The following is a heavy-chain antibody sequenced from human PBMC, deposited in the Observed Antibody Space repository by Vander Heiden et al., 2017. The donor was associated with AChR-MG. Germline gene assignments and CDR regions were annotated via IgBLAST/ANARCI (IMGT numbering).Heavy chain of an antibody. CDR2: ISSNGGST. V-gene: IGHV3-64D*06. D-gene: IGHD2-21*02. Sequence: EMQLVESGGGLVQPGGSLRLSCPASGFTFSSYAMHWVRQAPGKGLEYVSAISSNGGSTYYADSVKGRFTISRDNSKNTLYLQMSSLRAEDTAVYYCVKDARVTQLDYWGQGTLVTVSS. CDR3: VKDARVTQLDY. J-gene: IGHJ4*02. CDR1: GFTFSSYA.